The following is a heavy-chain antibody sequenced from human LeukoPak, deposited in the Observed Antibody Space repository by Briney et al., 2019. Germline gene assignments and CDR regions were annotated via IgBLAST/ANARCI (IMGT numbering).Heavy chain of an antibody. CDR1: GFSFSSYE. CDR2: ISTSGRTI. CDR3: ARDTHYYGSGSPAFDL. V-gene: IGHV3-48*03. Sequence: GGSLRLSCAASGFSFSSYEMNWVRQAPGKGLEWVSFISTSGRTIYYADSVKGRFTISRDNAKNSLYLQLNNLRAEDTALYYCARDTHYYGSGSPAFDLWGRGTMVTVSS. J-gene: IGHJ3*01. D-gene: IGHD3-10*01.